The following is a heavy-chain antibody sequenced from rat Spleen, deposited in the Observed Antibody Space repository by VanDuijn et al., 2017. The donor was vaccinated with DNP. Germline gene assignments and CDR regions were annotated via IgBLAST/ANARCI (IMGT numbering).Heavy chain of an antibody. D-gene: IGHD1-6*01. V-gene: IGHV5-20*01. Sequence: EVQLVESGGGLVQPGRSLKLSCAASGFTFSDYVMAWVRQAPTKGLEWVASISYDDRKTYYRDSVKGRFTISRDNSKSSLYLQMDSLRSEDTATYYCARYYGYYFDYWGQGVMVTVSS. CDR3: ARYYGYYFDY. J-gene: IGHJ2*01. CDR2: ISYDDRKT. CDR1: GFTFSDYV.